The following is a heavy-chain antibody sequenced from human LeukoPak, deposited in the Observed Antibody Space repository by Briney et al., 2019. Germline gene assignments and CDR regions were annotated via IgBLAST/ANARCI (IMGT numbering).Heavy chain of an antibody. Sequence: PGGSLRLSCAASGFIFSSYVMSWVRQAPGKGLEWVSTISGSVVSTYYADSVKGRFTISRDNSKNTLYLQLNNVRAEDTAVYYCAPLSSGYWGQGTLVTVSS. CDR1: GFIFSSYV. CDR2: ISGSVVST. D-gene: IGHD3-10*01. CDR3: APLSSGY. J-gene: IGHJ4*02. V-gene: IGHV3-23*01.